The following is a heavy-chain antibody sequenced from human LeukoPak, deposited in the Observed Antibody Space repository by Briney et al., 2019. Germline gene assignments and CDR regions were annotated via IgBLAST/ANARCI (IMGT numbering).Heavy chain of an antibody. V-gene: IGHV3-30*18. CDR2: ISYDGSNK. CDR3: AKELKGYSYGYFDY. D-gene: IGHD5-18*01. CDR1: GFTFSSYD. Sequence: GGSLRLSCAASGFTFSSYDSHWVRQAPGKGLGWVAVISYDGSNKYYTDSVKGRFTISRDNSKNTLYLQMNSLRPEDTAVYYCAKELKGYSYGYFDYWGQGTLVTVSS. J-gene: IGHJ4*02.